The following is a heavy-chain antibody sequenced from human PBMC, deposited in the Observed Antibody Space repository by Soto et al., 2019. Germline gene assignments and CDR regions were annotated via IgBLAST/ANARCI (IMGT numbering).Heavy chain of an antibody. V-gene: IGHV3-23*01. CDR2: ISGTGRVT. CDR1: GFTFSSYA. J-gene: IGHJ1*01. Sequence: EVQLLESGGGLVQPGESLKISCAVSGFTFSSYAMSWVRQAPGKGLEWVSGISGTGRVTNYAESVKGRFTISGDNPKNTLSLEMKSLRAEDTAVYYCAKDVHYDIVTGIEYFDHWGQGTLVTVSS. D-gene: IGHD3-9*01. CDR3: AKDVHYDIVTGIEYFDH.